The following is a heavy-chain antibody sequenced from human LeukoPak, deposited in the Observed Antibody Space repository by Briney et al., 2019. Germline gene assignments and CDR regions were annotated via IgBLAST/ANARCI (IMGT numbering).Heavy chain of an antibody. CDR2: LGTDGTYT. V-gene: IGHV3-74*01. J-gene: IGHJ5*02. D-gene: IGHD4-11*01. CDR1: GFNLRDYW. Sequence: GGSLRLSCVASGFNLRDYWLHWVRQAPGRGLVWVSRLGTDGTYTNYADSVKGRFTISRDNAKNTLYLQMDSLRAEDTAFYYCVRDPSNSGNWFDLWGQGTLVTVSS. CDR3: VRDPSNSGNWFDL.